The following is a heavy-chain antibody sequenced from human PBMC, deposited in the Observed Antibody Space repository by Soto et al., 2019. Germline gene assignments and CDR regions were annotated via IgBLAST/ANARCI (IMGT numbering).Heavy chain of an antibody. CDR3: ASPKIAFYNWFDP. Sequence: QLQLQESGPGLVKPSETLSLTCTVSGGSISSSSYYWGWIRQPPGKGLEWIGSIYSSGSTYYNPPLKSRVTISVDTSKNQFSPKLSSVTAADTAVYYCASPKIAFYNWFDPWGQGTLVTVSS. D-gene: IGHD3-3*02. CDR2: IYSSGST. CDR1: GGSISSSSYY. V-gene: IGHV4-39*01. J-gene: IGHJ5*02.